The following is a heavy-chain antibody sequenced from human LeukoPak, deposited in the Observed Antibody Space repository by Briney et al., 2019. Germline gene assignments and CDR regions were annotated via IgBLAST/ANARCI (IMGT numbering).Heavy chain of an antibody. CDR1: GGSMSGYY. J-gene: IGHJ4*02. CDR3: ARGRVYYDSSGYYSYFDY. CDR2: ISTGGTT. D-gene: IGHD3-22*01. V-gene: IGHV4-4*07. Sequence: SETLSLTCGVSGGSMSGYYWTWIRQPAGKGLEWIGRISTGGTTSYNPSLKSRVTISLDTSKNQFSLKLNSVTAADSAVYYCARGRVYYDSSGYYSYFDYWGQGTLVTVSS.